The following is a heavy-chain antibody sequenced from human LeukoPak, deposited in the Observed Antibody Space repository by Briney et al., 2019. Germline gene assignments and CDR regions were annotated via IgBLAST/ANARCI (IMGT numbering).Heavy chain of an antibody. CDR3: AIEPTTVTKGFDI. CDR2: ISYSGGT. V-gene: IGHV4-59*11. CDR1: DDSFSSHY. J-gene: IGHJ3*02. Sequence: SETLSLTCTVSDDSFSSHYWTWIRQPPGKGLEGFGYISYSGGTNDNPSLKSRGPISVDTSKNQFSRKLSSVTAADTAVYFCAIEPTTVTKGFDIWGQGTLVTVSS. D-gene: IGHD4-17*01.